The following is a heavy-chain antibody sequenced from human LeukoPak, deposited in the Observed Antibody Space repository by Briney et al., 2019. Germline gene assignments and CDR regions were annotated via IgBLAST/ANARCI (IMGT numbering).Heavy chain of an antibody. CDR2: ISYDGSNK. J-gene: IGHJ4*02. CDR1: GFTFSSYA. V-gene: IGHV3-30-3*01. Sequence: QTGGSLRLSCAASGFTFSSYAMHWVRQAPGKGLEWVAVISYDGSNKYYADSVKGRFTISRDNAKNSLYLQMNSLRAEDTAVYYCARGEFTYCSSTSCFFDYWGQGTLVTVSS. CDR3: ARGEFTYCSSTSCFFDY. D-gene: IGHD2-2*01.